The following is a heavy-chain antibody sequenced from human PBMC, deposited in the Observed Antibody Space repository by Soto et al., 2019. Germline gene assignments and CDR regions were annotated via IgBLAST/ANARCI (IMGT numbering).Heavy chain of an antibody. CDR2: FDPEDGET. D-gene: IGHD4-17*01. J-gene: IGHJ5*02. V-gene: IGHV1-24*01. CDR3: ATAHYGDGPSDGWFDP. Sequence: GASVKVSCKVSGYTLTELSMHWVRQAPGKGLEWMGGFDPEDGETIYAQKFQGRVTMTEDTSTDTAYMELSSLRSEDTAVYYCATAHYGDGPSDGWFDPWGQGTLVTVSS. CDR1: GYTLTELS.